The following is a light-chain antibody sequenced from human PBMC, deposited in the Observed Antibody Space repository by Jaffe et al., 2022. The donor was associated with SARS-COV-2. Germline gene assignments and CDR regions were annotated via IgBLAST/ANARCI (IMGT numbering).Light chain of an antibody. Sequence: QSALTQPASVSESPGQSITISCTGTSSDVGGYNFVSWYQQHPGRAPKLLIYDVSNRPSGLSNRFSGSKSGNTASLTISGLQTEDEADYYCSSYTSRRTYVFGSGTKVIVL. CDR1: SSDVGGYNF. CDR3: SSYTSRRTYV. CDR2: DVS. J-gene: IGLJ1*01. V-gene: IGLV2-14*03.